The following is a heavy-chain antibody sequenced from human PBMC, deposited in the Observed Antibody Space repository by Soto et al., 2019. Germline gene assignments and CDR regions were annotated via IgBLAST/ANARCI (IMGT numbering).Heavy chain of an antibody. CDR1: GFTFSDYY. CDR2: ISSSGSTI. D-gene: IGHD1-7*01. V-gene: IGHV3-11*01. J-gene: IGHJ5*02. Sequence: XESLTLSCAASGFTFSDYYKSWIRQAPGKGLEWVSYISSSGSTIYYADSVKGRFTISRDNAKNSLYLQMNSLRAEDTAVYYCARGIREANGTTSGVRSWFDPWGQGTLVTVSS. CDR3: ARGIREANGTTSGVRSWFDP.